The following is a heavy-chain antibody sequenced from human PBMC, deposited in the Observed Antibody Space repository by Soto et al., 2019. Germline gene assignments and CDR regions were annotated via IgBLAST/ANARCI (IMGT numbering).Heavy chain of an antibody. CDR1: GFIFSSHD. Sequence: PGGSLRLSCAASGFIFSSHDMHWVRQVTGQGLEWVSGIASNGDEHYSDSVKGRFTISRDNAKNSLDLQMNSLRAEDTAVYYCARVTFLGYYGSGSYYSSSFDYWGQGTLVTVSS. CDR3: ARVTFLGYYGSGSYYSSSFDY. V-gene: IGHV3-13*01. CDR2: IASNGDE. J-gene: IGHJ4*02. D-gene: IGHD3-10*01.